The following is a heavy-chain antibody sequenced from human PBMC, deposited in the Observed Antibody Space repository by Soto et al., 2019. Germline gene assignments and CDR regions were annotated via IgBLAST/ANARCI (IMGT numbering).Heavy chain of an antibody. V-gene: IGHV3-30-3*01. CDR1: GFTFSSYA. CDR3: AIAYEGDYFDY. Sequence: PGGSLRLSCAASGFTFSSYAMHWVRQAPGKGLEWVAVISYDGSNKYYADSVKGRFTISRDNSKNTLYLQMNSLRAEDTAVYYCAIAYEGDYFDYWGHGT. CDR2: ISYDGSNK. J-gene: IGHJ4*01. D-gene: IGHD3-16*01.